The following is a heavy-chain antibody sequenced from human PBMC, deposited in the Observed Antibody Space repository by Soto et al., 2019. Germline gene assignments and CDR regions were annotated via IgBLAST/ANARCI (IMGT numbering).Heavy chain of an antibody. V-gene: IGHV3-30-3*01. CDR3: ARDRRVSIAARPNYYYYGMDV. CDR1: GFTFRSYA. D-gene: IGHD6-6*01. J-gene: IGHJ6*02. CDR2: ISYDGSNK. Sequence: GGSLRLSCAASGFTFRSYAMHWVRQAPGKGLEWVAVISYDGSNKYYADSVKGRFTISRDNSKNTLYLQMNSLRAEDTAVYYCARDRRVSIAARPNYYYYGMDVWGQGTTVTVSS.